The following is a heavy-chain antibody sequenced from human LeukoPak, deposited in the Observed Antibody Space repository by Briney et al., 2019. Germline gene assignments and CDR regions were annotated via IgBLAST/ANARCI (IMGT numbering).Heavy chain of an antibody. J-gene: IGHJ6*03. Sequence: GGSLRLSCAASGFTFSRYTMNWVRQAPGKGLVWVSRINSDGSSTSYADSVKGRFTISRDNAKNTLYLQMNSLRAEDTAVYYCERDGVLRYFDTYYYYYMDVWGKGTTVTISS. CDR3: ERDGVLRYFDTYYYYYMDV. D-gene: IGHD3-9*01. CDR2: INSDGSST. V-gene: IGHV3-74*01. CDR1: GFTFSRYT.